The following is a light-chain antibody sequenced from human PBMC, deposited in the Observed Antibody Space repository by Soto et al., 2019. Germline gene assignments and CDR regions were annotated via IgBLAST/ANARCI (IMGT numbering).Light chain of an antibody. CDR1: QTINTD. J-gene: IGKJ1*01. V-gene: IGKV1-5*01. Sequence: DIQMTQSPATLSASVGDRVTITCRASQTINTDLAWYQQKPGKVPNLLIYHASSLVTGVPSRFSGSGSGTEFTLTISSLQPDVFAAYYCQQYSTLWTFGQGTKVEIK. CDR3: QQYSTLWT. CDR2: HAS.